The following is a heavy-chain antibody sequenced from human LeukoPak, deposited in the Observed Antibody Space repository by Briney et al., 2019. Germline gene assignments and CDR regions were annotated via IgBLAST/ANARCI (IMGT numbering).Heavy chain of an antibody. CDR1: EFTFSTYAM. CDR3: ARRGGYRQLVYYYYMDV. CDR2: IYHSGST. V-gene: IGHV4-4*02. Sequence: PGGSLRLSCAASEFTFSTYAMTWVRQSPGKGLEWIGEIYHSGSTNYNPSLKSRVTISVDKSKNQFSLKLSSVTAADTAVYYCARRGGYRQLVYYYYMDVWGKGTTVTVSS. J-gene: IGHJ6*03. D-gene: IGHD6-6*01.